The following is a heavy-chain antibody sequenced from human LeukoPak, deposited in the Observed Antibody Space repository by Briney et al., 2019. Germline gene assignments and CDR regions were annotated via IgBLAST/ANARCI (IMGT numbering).Heavy chain of an antibody. CDR2: MNPNSGNT. D-gene: IGHD7-27*01. Sequence: ASVKVSCKASGYTFTSYDINWVRQATGQGLELMGWMNPNSGNTGYAKKFQGRVTMTRNPSISTAYMELSSLRSEDTAVYYCARGRELGKRLIWFDPWGQGTLVTVSS. V-gene: IGHV1-8*01. CDR3: ARGRELGKRLIWFDP. J-gene: IGHJ5*02. CDR1: GYTFTSYD.